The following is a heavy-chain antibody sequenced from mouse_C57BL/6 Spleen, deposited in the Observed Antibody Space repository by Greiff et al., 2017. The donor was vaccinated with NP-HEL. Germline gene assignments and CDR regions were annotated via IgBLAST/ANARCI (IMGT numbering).Heavy chain of an antibody. J-gene: IGHJ3*01. V-gene: IGHV1-82*01. CDR1: GYAFSSSW. Sequence: QVQLQQSGPELVKPGASVKISCKASGYAFSSSWMNWVKQRPGKGLEWIGRIYPGDGDTNYNGKFKGKATLTADKSSSTAYMQLSSLTSVDSAVYFCEGVYSSFAYWGQGTLVTVSA. CDR3: EGVYSSFAY. CDR2: IYPGDGDT. D-gene: IGHD1-1*01.